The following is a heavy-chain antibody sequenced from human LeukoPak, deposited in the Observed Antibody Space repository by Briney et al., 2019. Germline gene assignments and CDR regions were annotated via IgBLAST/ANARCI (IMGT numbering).Heavy chain of an antibody. CDR1: DYTFTSYG. Sequence: ASVKVSCKASDYTFTSYGISWVRQAPGQGLEWMRWISTYNGNTNSAQKLQGRVSRTTDTSTSTAYMELRSLRSDDTAVYYCARAGRRLFGVLMPLSFDYWGQGTPVTVSS. V-gene: IGHV1-18*01. CDR2: ISTYNGNT. D-gene: IGHD3-3*01. J-gene: IGHJ4*02. CDR3: ARAGRRLFGVLMPLSFDY.